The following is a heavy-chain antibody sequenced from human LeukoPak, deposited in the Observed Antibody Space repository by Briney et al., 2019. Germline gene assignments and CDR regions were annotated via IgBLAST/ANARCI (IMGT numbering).Heavy chain of an antibody. CDR2: INEEGSEK. J-gene: IGHJ4*02. V-gene: IGHV3-7*05. D-gene: IGHD3-3*01. CDR3: ASQVTIFGGGKYFDY. Sequence: GGSLRLSCAASGFTFRYYWMTWVRQAPGKGLEWVANINEEGSEKYYVDSVKGRFTISRDNAKNSLYLHMNSLRAEDTAVYYCASQVTIFGGGKYFDYWGQGTLVTVSS. CDR1: GFTFRYYW.